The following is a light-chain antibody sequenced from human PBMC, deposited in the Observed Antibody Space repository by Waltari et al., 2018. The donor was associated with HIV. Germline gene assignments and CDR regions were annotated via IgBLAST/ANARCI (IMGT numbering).Light chain of an antibody. V-gene: IGKV3-11*01. CDR3: HHTSKWPLT. CDR1: QSVANY. CDR2: ASS. Sequence: EIVLTQSPATLSLSPGEQATLSCMASQSVANYLAWYQHKTGQSPRLLIYASSSRATGIPARFSGSGSGTDFTLTISSLEPEDVAVYYCHHTSKWPLTFGGGTKVEIK. J-gene: IGKJ4*01.